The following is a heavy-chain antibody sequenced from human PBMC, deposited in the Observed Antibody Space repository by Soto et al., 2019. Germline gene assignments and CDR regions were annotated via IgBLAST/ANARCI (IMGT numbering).Heavy chain of an antibody. Sequence: GPSVKVSCKASGYTFTGYYMHWVRQAPGQGLEWMGWINPNSGGTNYAQKFQGWVTMTRDTSISTAYMELSRLRSDDTAVYYCARSCSGGSCSNAFDIWGQGTMVTVSS. CDR1: GYTFTGYY. D-gene: IGHD2-15*01. V-gene: IGHV1-2*04. J-gene: IGHJ3*02. CDR3: ARSCSGGSCSNAFDI. CDR2: INPNSGGT.